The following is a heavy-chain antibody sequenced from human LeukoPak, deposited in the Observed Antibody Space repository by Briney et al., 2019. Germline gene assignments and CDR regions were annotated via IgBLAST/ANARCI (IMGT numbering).Heavy chain of an antibody. CDR1: GDSVSGFY. V-gene: IGHV4-4*07. CDR3: AIDTFSSGWWDYSDY. D-gene: IGHD6-19*01. Sequence: SETLSLTCSISGDSVSGFYWSWIRQPAGKGLEWIGRIYTSGNTRDTSTKYNPSLKSRVSMSVDTSKNQFSLKLRSVTAADTATYYRAIDTFSSGWWDYSDYWGQGILVAVSS. CDR2: IYTSGNTRDTST. J-gene: IGHJ4*02.